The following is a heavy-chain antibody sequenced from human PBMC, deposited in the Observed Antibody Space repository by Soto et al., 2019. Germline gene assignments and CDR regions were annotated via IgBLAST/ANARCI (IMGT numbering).Heavy chain of an antibody. V-gene: IGHV3-30*18. CDR2: ISYDGSNK. J-gene: IGHJ6*02. D-gene: IGHD6-6*01. CDR1: GFTFSSYG. Sequence: GGSLRLSCAASGFTFSSYGMHWVRQAPGKGLEWVAVISYDGSNKYYADSVKGRFTISRDNSKNTLYLQMNSLRAEDTAVYYCAKGFGSSSRSSYYYYGMDVWGQGTTVTVSS. CDR3: AKGFGSSSRSSYYYYGMDV.